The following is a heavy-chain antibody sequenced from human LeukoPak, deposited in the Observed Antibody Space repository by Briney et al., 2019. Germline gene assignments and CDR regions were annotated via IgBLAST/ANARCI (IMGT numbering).Heavy chain of an antibody. D-gene: IGHD1-26*01. CDR2: IYTSGST. CDR3: ARASTVVGATDEGYYFDY. V-gene: IGHV4-4*07. CDR1: GGSISSYY. J-gene: IGHJ4*02. Sequence: SETPSHTCTVSGGSISSYYWSWIRQPAGKGLEWIGRIYTSGSTNYNPSLKSRVTMSVDTSKNQFSLKLSSVTAADTAVYYCARASTVVGATDEGYYFDYWGQGTLVTVSS.